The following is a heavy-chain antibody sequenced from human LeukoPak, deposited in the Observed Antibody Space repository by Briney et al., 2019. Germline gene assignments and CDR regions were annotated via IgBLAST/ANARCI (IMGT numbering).Heavy chain of an antibody. CDR3: ARSDYYDYRQIDY. Sequence: SETLSLTCTVSGDSISTSSYYWGWVRHTPGNGLEWLGSIYYSGITHYNPSLKSRLTIYVDTSRNQFSLHLFSVTAADTAVFYCARSDYYDYRQIDYWGQGTLVTVSS. CDR1: GDSISTSSYY. J-gene: IGHJ4*02. V-gene: IGHV4-39*01. CDR2: IYYSGIT. D-gene: IGHD3-16*01.